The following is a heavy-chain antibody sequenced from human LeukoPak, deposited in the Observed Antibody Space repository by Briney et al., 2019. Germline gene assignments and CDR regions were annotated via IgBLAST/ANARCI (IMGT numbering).Heavy chain of an antibody. CDR2: ISGSGGST. CDR3: AKDRVRGVIPYYFDY. Sequence: HPGGSLRLPCAASGFTFSSYAMSWVRQAPGKGLEWVSAISGSGGSTYYADSVKGRFTISRDNSKNTLYLQMNSLRAEDTAVYYCAKDRVRGVIPYYFDYWGQGTLVTVSS. D-gene: IGHD3-10*01. J-gene: IGHJ4*02. V-gene: IGHV3-23*01. CDR1: GFTFSSYA.